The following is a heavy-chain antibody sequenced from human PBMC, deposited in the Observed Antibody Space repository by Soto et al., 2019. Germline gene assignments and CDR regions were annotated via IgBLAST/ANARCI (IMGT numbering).Heavy chain of an antibody. Sequence: QVQLVQSGAEVKKPGASVKVSCKASGYTFTSYDINWVRQATGQGLEWMGWMNPNSGNTGYAQKFQGSVTMTRNTSISTAYMGLSSLRSEDTAVYYCARVGGYQGTSRFDPWGQGTLVTVSS. CDR1: GYTFTSYD. D-gene: IGHD3-16*01. J-gene: IGHJ5*02. CDR3: ARVGGYQGTSRFDP. V-gene: IGHV1-8*01. CDR2: MNPNSGNT.